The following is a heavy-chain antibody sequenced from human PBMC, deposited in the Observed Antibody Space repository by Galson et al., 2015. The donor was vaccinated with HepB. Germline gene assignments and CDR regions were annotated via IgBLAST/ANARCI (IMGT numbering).Heavy chain of an antibody. CDR1: GSTFSSFG. V-gene: IGHV3-30*18. CDR3: AKDSSDAFDI. Sequence: SLRLSCAASGSTFSSFGMHWVRQAPGKGLEWVAGISYDVSNKYYADSVKGRFTFSRDNSKNTLYLQMNSLRAEDTALYYCAKDSSDAFDIWGQGTMVTVSS. J-gene: IGHJ3*02. D-gene: IGHD6-13*01. CDR2: ISYDVSNK.